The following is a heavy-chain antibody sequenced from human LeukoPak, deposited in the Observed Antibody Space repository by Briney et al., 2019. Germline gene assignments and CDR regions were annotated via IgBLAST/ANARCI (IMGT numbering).Heavy chain of an antibody. CDR1: GFTFSKYW. CDR3: ARDYDILTGYYLFDY. J-gene: IGHJ4*02. V-gene: IGHV3-74*01. Sequence: GGSLRLSCAASGFTFSKYWMHWVRQAPGKGLVWVSRINSDGRSTSYADSVKGRFTISRDNAKNTLYLQMNSLRAEDTAVYCCARDYDILTGYYLFDYWGQGTLVTVSS. D-gene: IGHD3-9*01. CDR2: INSDGRST.